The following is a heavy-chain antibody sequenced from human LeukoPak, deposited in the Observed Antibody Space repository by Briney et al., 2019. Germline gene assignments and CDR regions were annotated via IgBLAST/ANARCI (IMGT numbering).Heavy chain of an antibody. V-gene: IGHV1-8*03. Sequence: ASVKVSCKASVYTFTSYDINWVRQATGQGLEWMGWMNPNSGNTGYAQKFQGRVTITRNTSISTAYMELSSLRSEDTAVYYCARAPGGSYNYYYYYMDVWGKGTTATVSS. CDR2: MNPNSGNT. D-gene: IGHD1-26*01. CDR3: ARAPGGSYNYYYYYMDV. J-gene: IGHJ6*03. CDR1: VYTFTSYD.